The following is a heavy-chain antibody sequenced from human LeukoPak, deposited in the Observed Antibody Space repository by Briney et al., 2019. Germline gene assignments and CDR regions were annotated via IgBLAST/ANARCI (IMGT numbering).Heavy chain of an antibody. CDR3: ARSHGLY. CDR1: TDSFSGYL. V-gene: IGHV4-59*01. Sequence: SETLSLTCTVSTDSFSGYLWSWIRQPPGKGLEWVAYISNSGSTNYNPSLRGRVTISLDTSKSQFSLKLSSVTAADTAVYYCARSHGLYWGPGILVSVSS. J-gene: IGHJ4*02. CDR2: ISNSGST.